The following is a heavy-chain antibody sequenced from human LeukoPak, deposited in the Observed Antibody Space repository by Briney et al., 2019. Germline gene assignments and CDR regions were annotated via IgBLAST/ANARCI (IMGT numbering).Heavy chain of an antibody. CDR2: IIPIFGTA. CDR3: ARTPYYGSGSYYKTYYYYYMDV. Sequence: VASVKVSCKASGYTFTSYGISWVRQAPGQGLEWMGGIIPIFGTANYAQKFQGRVTITADKSTSTAYMELSSLRSEDTAVYYCARTPYYGSGSYYKTYYYYYMDVWGKGTTVTVSS. V-gene: IGHV1-69*06. CDR1: GYTFTSYG. D-gene: IGHD3-10*01. J-gene: IGHJ6*03.